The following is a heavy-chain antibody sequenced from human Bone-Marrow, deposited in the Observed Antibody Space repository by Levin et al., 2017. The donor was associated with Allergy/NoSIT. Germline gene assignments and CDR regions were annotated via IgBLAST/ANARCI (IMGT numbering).Heavy chain of an antibody. J-gene: IGHJ6*02. D-gene: IGHD6-13*01. Sequence: SETLSLTCTVSGASISDNNWWTWVRQAPGKGLEWIGEIFHSGRTTYNASLKSRVTISIDNSKNHFSLRLASVTAADTAIFYCAKGSQQGLYGLDVWGQGTTVIVSS. CDR3: AKGSQQGLYGLDV. V-gene: IGHV4-4*02. CDR2: IFHSGRT. CDR1: GASISDNNW.